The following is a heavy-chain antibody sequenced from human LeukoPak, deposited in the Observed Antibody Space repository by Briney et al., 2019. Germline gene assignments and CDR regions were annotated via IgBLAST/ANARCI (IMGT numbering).Heavy chain of an antibody. D-gene: IGHD3-10*01. CDR2: IVVGSGNT. CDR3: AVARAFGELAFDY. J-gene: IGHJ4*02. Sequence: EASVKVSCKASGFTFTSSAMQWVRQARRQRLEWIGWIVVGSGNTNYAQKFQERVTITRDMSTSTAYMELSSLRSEDTAVYYCAVARAFGELAFDYWGQGTLVTVSS. CDR1: GFTFTSSA. V-gene: IGHV1-58*02.